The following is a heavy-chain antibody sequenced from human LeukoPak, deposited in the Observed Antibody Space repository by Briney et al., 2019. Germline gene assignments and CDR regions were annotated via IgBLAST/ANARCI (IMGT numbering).Heavy chain of an antibody. J-gene: IGHJ4*02. Sequence: ASVKVSCKASGYSFTSFGISWVRQAPGQGLEWMGWISAYNGNTRSAQKFQGRVTMTTDTSTSTAYMELRSLRFDDTAVFYCVRDLGVDTSMIFFDFWGQGTLVTVPS. CDR3: VRDLGVDTSMIFFDF. V-gene: IGHV1-18*01. CDR1: GYSFTSFG. CDR2: ISAYNGNT. D-gene: IGHD3/OR15-3a*01.